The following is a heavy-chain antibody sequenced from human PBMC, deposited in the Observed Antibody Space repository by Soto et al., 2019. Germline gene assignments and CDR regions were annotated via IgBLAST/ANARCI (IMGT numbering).Heavy chain of an antibody. Sequence: AASVKVSCKASGYTFRIYGITWVRQAPGQGLEWMGWISANDGNTHYAQKFQGRVTMTTDTSTSTAYMEVRSLRSDDTAVYYCARKGTGAPVDSWGQGTLVTVSS. V-gene: IGHV1-18*01. CDR2: ISANDGNT. CDR1: GYTFRIYG. J-gene: IGHJ4*02. CDR3: ARKGTGAPVDS. D-gene: IGHD1-1*01.